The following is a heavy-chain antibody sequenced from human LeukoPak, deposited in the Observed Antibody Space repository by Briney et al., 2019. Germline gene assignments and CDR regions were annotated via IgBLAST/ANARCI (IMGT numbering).Heavy chain of an antibody. Sequence: PGGSLRLSCAASGFTSDDYAMHWVRQAPGKGLEWVSGISRNSDTIGYADSVKGRFTISRDNAKNSLYLQINRLRIEDMTLYYCAKSDIHYGGNSADRFDIWGQGKMVTVSS. V-gene: IGHV3-9*02. D-gene: IGHD4-23*01. J-gene: IGHJ3*02. CDR3: AKSDIHYGGNSADRFDI. CDR2: ISRNSDTI. CDR1: GFTSDDYA.